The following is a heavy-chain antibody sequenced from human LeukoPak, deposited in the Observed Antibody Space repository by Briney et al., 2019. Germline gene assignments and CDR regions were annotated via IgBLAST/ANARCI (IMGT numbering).Heavy chain of an antibody. Sequence: SETLSLTCAVYGGSFSGYYWSWIRQPPGKRLEWIGEINHSGSTNYNPSLKSRVTISVDTSKNQFSLKLSSVTAADTAVYYCAREPADYGDYAFDYWGQGTLVTVSS. CDR2: INHSGST. CDR1: GGSFSGYY. CDR3: AREPADYGDYAFDY. J-gene: IGHJ4*02. D-gene: IGHD4-17*01. V-gene: IGHV4-34*01.